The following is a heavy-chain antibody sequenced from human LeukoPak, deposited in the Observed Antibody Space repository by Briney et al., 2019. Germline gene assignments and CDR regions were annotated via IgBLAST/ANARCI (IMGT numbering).Heavy chain of an antibody. CDR2: ISSGGGTI. D-gene: IGHD2-21*02. J-gene: IGHJ4*02. Sequence: PGGSLRLSCAASGFTFSDYYMSWIRQAPGKGLEWVSYISSGGGTIYYADSVKGRFTISRDTAKNSLYLQMSSLRVEDTAVYYCARDCGGDCPFDYWGQGSLVTVSS. V-gene: IGHV3-11*01. CDR3: ARDCGGDCPFDY. CDR1: GFTFSDYY.